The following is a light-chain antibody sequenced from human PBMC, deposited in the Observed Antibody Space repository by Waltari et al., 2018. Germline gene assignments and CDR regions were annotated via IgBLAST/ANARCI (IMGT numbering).Light chain of an antibody. CDR1: QGIRTR. CDR3: QQFNTYPLT. V-gene: IGKV1-13*02. J-gene: IGKJ4*01. CDR2: GAS. Sequence: AIQLTQAPSSLSASVGDRVIITCRASQGIRTRLAWYQQRPGRAPKVLIFGASVLQSGVPSRFSGSGSGTDFTLTMSSVQPEDFATYYCQQFNTYPLTFGGGTKVEIK.